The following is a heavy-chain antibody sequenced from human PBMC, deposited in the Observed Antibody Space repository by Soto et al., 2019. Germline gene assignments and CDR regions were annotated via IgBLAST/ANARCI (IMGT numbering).Heavy chain of an antibody. CDR2: ISGSGGST. CDR1: GFTFSSYA. J-gene: IGHJ4*02. D-gene: IGHD2-2*01. V-gene: IGHV3-23*01. Sequence: GGSLRLSCAASGFTFSSYAMSWVRQAPGKGLEWVSAISGSGGSTYYADSVKGRFTISRDNSKNTLYLQMNSLRAEETAVYYCAKGPFSRGVVPAAMYFDYWGQGTLVTVSS. CDR3: AKGPFSRGVVPAAMYFDY.